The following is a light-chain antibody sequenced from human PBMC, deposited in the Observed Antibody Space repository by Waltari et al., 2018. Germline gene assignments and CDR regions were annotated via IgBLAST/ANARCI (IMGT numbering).Light chain of an antibody. J-gene: IGKJ4*01. CDR3: QQYDGEVVT. Sequence: IVLTQSPGTLSLSPGERATLSCRASQSVTSISLNWYQQKLGQAPRLLIYGTSTRATGIPDRFSGSGSGTDFTLTISRLEPEDFAVYYCQQYDGEVVTFGGGTKV. CDR2: GTS. CDR1: QSVTSIS. V-gene: IGKV3-20*01.